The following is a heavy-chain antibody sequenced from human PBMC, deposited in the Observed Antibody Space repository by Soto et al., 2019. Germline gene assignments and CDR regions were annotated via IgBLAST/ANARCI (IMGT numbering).Heavy chain of an antibody. J-gene: IGHJ5*02. D-gene: IGHD1-7*01. CDR3: ARTGTTFWSCWFDR. V-gene: IGHV1-3*01. CDR2: INAGNGNT. CDR1: VYTLTGYA. Sequence: SVKVSGKASVYTLTGYAMHSVRQAPGQSLEWMGWINAGNGNTKDSQKFQGRVTITRDTSASTAYRELRSLRSEDTAVYYCARTGTTFWSCWFDRWGQGTLVTVSS.